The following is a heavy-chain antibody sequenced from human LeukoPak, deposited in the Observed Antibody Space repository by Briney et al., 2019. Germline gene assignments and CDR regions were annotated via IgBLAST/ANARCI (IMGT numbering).Heavy chain of an antibody. CDR3: TRDFDFSSAI. V-gene: IGHV3-74*01. D-gene: IGHD3-3*01. CDR1: GFTFSSYW. Sequence: GGFLRLSCAASGFTFSSYWMHWVRQAPGKRLVWVSRISPDGSTTGHADSVKGRFTTSRDNAKNTLFLQMNSLRAEDTAVYYCTRDFDFSSAIWGQGTLVTVSS. J-gene: IGHJ4*02. CDR2: ISPDGSTT.